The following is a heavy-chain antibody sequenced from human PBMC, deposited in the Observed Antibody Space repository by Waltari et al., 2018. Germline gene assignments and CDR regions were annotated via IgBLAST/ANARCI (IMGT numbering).Heavy chain of an antibody. CDR1: GFTFSSYA. CDR3: ARGDYYGSGSYPDY. D-gene: IGHD3-10*01. CDR2: ISYDGSNK. Sequence: QVQLVESGGGVVQPGRSLRLSCAASGFTFSSYAMHWVRQAPGKGLEWVAGISYDGSNKYYADSVKGRFTISRDNSKNTLYLQMNSLRAEDTAVYYCARGDYYGSGSYPDYWGQGTLVTVSS. V-gene: IGHV3-30-3*01. J-gene: IGHJ4*02.